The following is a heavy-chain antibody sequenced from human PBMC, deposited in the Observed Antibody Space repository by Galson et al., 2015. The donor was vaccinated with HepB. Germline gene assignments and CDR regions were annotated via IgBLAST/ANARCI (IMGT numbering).Heavy chain of an antibody. D-gene: IGHD6-13*01. V-gene: IGHV3-21*01. Sequence: SLRLSCAASGFTFSSYSMNWVRQAPGKGLEWVSSISSSSSYIYYADSVKGRFTISRDNAKNSLYLQMNSLRAEDTAVYYCARRGIAAAGNYFDYWGQGTLVTVSS. CDR1: GFTFSSYS. J-gene: IGHJ4*02. CDR3: ARRGIAAAGNYFDY. CDR2: ISSSSSYI.